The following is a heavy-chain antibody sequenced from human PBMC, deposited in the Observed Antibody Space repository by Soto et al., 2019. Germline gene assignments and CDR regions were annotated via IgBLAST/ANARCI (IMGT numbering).Heavy chain of an antibody. Sequence: GGSLRLSCAASGFTFSDYYMGWIRQAPGKGLEWVSYISSSGSTIYYADSVKGRFTISRDNAKNSLYLQMNSLRAEDTAVYYCARDRYYGSGSYYNVVSYYGMDVWGQGTTVTVSS. CDR2: ISSSGSTI. CDR3: ARDRYYGSGSYYNVVSYYGMDV. D-gene: IGHD3-10*01. J-gene: IGHJ6*02. V-gene: IGHV3-11*01. CDR1: GFTFSDYY.